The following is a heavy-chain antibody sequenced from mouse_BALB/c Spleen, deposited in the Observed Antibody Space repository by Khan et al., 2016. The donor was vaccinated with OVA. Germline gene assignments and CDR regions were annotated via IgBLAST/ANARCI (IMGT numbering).Heavy chain of an antibody. CDR3: ARSGQLGLRGGFTY. Sequence: QVQLQQSGAELARPGASVKMSCKTSGYTFTTYTLHWVKQRPGRSLEWIGYINPSNDYTNYNQKFKDKSTLTEDKSSSTAYMQLSSLPSEDSAVYYCARSGQLGLRGGFTYWGQGTLVTVSA. J-gene: IGHJ3*01. V-gene: IGHV1-4*01. D-gene: IGHD3-2*01. CDR2: INPSNDYT. CDR1: GYTFTTYT.